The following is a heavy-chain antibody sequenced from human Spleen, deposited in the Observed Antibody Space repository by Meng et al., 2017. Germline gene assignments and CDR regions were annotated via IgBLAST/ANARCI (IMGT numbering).Heavy chain of an antibody. CDR1: GFTFSSYA. CDR2: ISGSAGST. J-gene: IGHJ4*02. CDR3: AKMMEGDPSFAY. D-gene: IGHD3-16*01. Sequence: GESLKISCAASGFTFSSYAMSWVRQAPGKGLEWVSAISGSAGSTYYADSVKGRFTISRDNSKNTLYLQMNSLRAEDTAVYYCAKMMEGDPSFAYWGQGNLVNGAS. V-gene: IGHV3-23*01.